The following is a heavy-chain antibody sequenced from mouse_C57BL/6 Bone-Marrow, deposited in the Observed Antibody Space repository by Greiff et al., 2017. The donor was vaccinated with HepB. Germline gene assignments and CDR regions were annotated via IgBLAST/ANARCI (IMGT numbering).Heavy chain of an antibody. J-gene: IGHJ2*01. CDR2: IYPRSGNT. CDR1: GYTFTSYG. V-gene: IGHV1-81*01. D-gene: IGHD2-4*01. Sequence: QVHVKQSGAELARPGASVKLSCKASGYTFTSYGISWVKQRTGQGLEWIGEIYPRSGNTYYNEKFKGKATLTADKSSSTAYMELRSLTSEDSAVYFCARADYDYDDPLFDYWGQGTTLTVSS. CDR3: ARADYDYDDPLFDY.